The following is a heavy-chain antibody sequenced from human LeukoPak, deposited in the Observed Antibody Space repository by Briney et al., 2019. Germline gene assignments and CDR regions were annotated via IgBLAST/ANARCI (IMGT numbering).Heavy chain of an antibody. CDR2: INPNSGGT. J-gene: IGHJ4*02. CDR1: GYTFAGYY. D-gene: IGHD3-3*01. CDR3: ARADITIFGVVIPSDY. Sequence: ASVKVSCKASGYTFAGYYMHWVRQAPGQGLEWMGWINPNSGGTNYAQKFQGRVTMTRDTSTSTAYMELRSLRSDDTAIYYCARADITIFGVVIPSDYWGQGTLVTVSS. V-gene: IGHV1-2*02.